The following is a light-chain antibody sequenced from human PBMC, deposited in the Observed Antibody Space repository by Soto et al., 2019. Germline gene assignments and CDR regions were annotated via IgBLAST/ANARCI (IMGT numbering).Light chain of an antibody. CDR1: QSVSYN. Sequence: EIVMTQSPATLSVSPGETATLSCRASQSVSYNLAWYQQKPGQGPRLLIYGAFTRATGIPARFSGSGSGTEFTLTISSLQSEDFAVSYWQQYKNWPPLTFGGGTKVEIK. CDR2: GAF. V-gene: IGKV3-15*01. J-gene: IGKJ4*01. CDR3: QQYKNWPPLT.